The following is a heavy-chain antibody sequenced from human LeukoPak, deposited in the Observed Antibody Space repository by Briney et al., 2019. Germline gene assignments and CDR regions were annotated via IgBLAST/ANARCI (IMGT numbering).Heavy chain of an antibody. CDR2: IKQDGSEK. Sequence: PGGSLRLSCAASGFSFNSYWMTWVRQAPGKGLNWVASIKQDGSEKYYVDSVKGRFTISRDNAKNSLYLQMNSLRAEDTAVYYCARGRRPDAFDSWGQGTRVTVSS. V-gene: IGHV3-7*02. J-gene: IGHJ3*02. CDR3: ARGRRPDAFDS. CDR1: GFSFNSYW.